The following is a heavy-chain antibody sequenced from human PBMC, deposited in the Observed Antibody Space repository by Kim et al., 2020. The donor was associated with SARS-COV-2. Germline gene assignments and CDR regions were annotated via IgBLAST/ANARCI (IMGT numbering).Heavy chain of an antibody. V-gene: IGHV1-3*01. Sequence: ASVKVSCKASGDRFTTFSMHWVRQAPGQRLEWMGWIHAANGNTVYAESFHGRITISRDTSAETVYMELSSLTSTDTAMYYCTKDLSYGGLALGSWGQGTLVSVSS. J-gene: IGHJ5*01. D-gene: IGHD3-16*01. CDR3: TKDLSYGGLALGS. CDR1: GDRFTTFS. CDR2: IHAANGNT.